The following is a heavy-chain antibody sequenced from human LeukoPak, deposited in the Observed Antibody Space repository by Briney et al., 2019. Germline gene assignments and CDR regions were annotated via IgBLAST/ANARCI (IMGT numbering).Heavy chain of an antibody. CDR2: IWSDGTRE. V-gene: IGHV3-33*01. Sequence: GGSLRLSCAASGFIFSHYGMYWVRQAPGKGLEWVALIWSDGTRENYADSVKGRFAISKDKSKDTLFLHMNSLRVEDTAVYYCARSANPGVHDFDPWGQGTLVTVSS. CDR1: GFIFSHYG. CDR3: ARSANPGVHDFDP. D-gene: IGHD6-6*01. J-gene: IGHJ5*02.